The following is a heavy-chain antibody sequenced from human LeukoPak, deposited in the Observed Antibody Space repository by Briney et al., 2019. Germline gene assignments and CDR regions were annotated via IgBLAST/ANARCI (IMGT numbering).Heavy chain of an antibody. D-gene: IGHD1-20*01. CDR1: GLTFNSYA. J-gene: IGHJ3*02. CDR2: ISGSGGTT. V-gene: IGHV3-23*01. CDR3: AKDLLTGLSFDI. Sequence: GGSLRLSCAASGLTFNSYAMSWVRQAPGRGLEWVSTISGSGGTTYYADSVKGRFTISRDNSKNTLYLQMNSLRAEDTALYYCAKDLLTGLSFDIWGQGTMVTVSS.